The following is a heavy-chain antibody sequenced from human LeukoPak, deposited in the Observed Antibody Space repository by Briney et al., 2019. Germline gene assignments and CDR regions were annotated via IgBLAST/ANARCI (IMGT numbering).Heavy chain of an antibody. CDR1: GFTFTNYA. D-gene: IGHD2-8*01. V-gene: IGHV3-23*01. CDR2: INDDGGST. CDR3: AKEGHKHGIPYFDC. J-gene: IGHJ4*02. Sequence: QPGGSLLLSCAASGFTFTNYAMSWGRQAPGKGLEWVSGINDDGGSTYYADSVKGRFTISRDNSRNTLYLQMNSLRADDTAVYYCAKEGHKHGIPYFDCWGQGALVTVSS.